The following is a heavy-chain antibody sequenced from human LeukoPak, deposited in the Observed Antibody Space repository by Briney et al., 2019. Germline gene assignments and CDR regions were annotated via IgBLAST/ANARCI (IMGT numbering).Heavy chain of an antibody. CDR3: ARGGVYAMNDAFDI. J-gene: IGHJ3*02. D-gene: IGHD2-8*01. Sequence: PSETLSLTCTVSGGSISSYYWSWVRQPPGKGLEWIGYFHYSGSSNYNPSLKSRVTISVDTSKNQFSLKLSSVTAADTAVYYCARGGVYAMNDAFDIWGQGTMVTVSS. CDR2: FHYSGSS. V-gene: IGHV4-59*08. CDR1: GGSISSYY.